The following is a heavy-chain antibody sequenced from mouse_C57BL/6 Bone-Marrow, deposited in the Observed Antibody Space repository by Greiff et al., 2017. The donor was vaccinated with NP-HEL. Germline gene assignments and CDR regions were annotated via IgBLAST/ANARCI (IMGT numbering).Heavy chain of an antibody. J-gene: IGHJ3*01. CDR2: IRSTSNHYAT. CDR3: VRQRGGYYPAWFAY. Sequence: EVQLQESGGGLVKPGGSLKLSCAASGFSFNTYAMNWVRQAPGKGLEWVARIRSTSNHYATYYADSVKDRFTISRDDSESMLYLQMNNLKTEDTAMYYCVRQRGGYYPAWFAYWGQGTLVTVSA. V-gene: IGHV10-1*01. CDR1: GFSFNTYA. D-gene: IGHD2-3*01.